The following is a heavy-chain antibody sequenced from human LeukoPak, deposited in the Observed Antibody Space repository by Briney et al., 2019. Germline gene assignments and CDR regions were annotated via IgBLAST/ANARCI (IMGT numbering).Heavy chain of an antibody. CDR1: GVSISSHY. Sequence: SETLSLTCSVSGVSISSHYWSWIRQPAGKGLEWIGRLYTSGGTNYNPSLKSRVTMSVDTSKNQFSLRLSSVTAADTAVYYSARVQGFSYTYDWFDPWGQGTLVTVSS. CDR3: ARVQGFSYTYDWFDP. V-gene: IGHV4-4*07. J-gene: IGHJ5*02. D-gene: IGHD5-18*01. CDR2: LYTSGGT.